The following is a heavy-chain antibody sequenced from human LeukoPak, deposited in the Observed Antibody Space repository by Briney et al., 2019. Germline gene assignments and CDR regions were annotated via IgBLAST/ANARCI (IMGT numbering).Heavy chain of an antibody. CDR2: ISSGSPYI. V-gene: IGHV3-11*06. CDR1: GFTLSDYY. CDR3: ARVGRYCSTTGCDYYYGMDV. D-gene: IGHD2-2*01. Sequence: PAGSLRLSCAASGFTLSDYYMSWIRQAPGKGLEWVSYISSGSPYINDADSVKSRFTISRDNAKSSLYLRMSSLRAEDTAVYYCARVGRYCSTTGCDYYYGMDVWGQGTTVTVSS. J-gene: IGHJ6*02.